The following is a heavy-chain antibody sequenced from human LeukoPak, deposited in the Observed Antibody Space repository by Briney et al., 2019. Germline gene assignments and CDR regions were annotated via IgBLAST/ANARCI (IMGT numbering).Heavy chain of an antibody. CDR1: GGSIRSYY. V-gene: IGHV4-59*08. CDR2: YYSGST. CDR3: ARLGVTAAIIDY. D-gene: IGHD2-21*02. J-gene: IGHJ4*02. Sequence: PSETLSLTCTVSGGSIRSYYWSWIRQPPGKGLEWIGYYYSGSTNHNPSLKSRVTISVDTSKTQFSLRLSSATAADTAVYYCARLGVTAAIIDYWGQGILVAVSS.